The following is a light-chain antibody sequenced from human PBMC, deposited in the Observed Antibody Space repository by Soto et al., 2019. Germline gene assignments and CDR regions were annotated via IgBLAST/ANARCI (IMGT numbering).Light chain of an antibody. J-gene: IGKJ1*01. CDR1: QSVTSKY. CDR2: AAS. V-gene: IGKV3-20*01. CDR3: QHYGSSVPWT. Sequence: VLTQSPGSVSLSPGERATLSCRASQSVTSKYLAWYQQKPGQAPRLLIYAASSRAAGIPDRFSGSGSGTEFTLTISRLEPEDFAVYYCQHYGSSVPWTFGQGTKVEVK.